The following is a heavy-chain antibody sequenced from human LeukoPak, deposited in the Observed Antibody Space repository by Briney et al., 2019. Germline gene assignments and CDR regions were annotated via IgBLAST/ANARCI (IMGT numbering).Heavy chain of an antibody. CDR1: GFTFSSYG. V-gene: IGHV3-23*01. CDR3: ARVVTRGGGSSSWYPLSVSNYYYYYYMDV. CDR2: ISGSGGST. J-gene: IGHJ6*03. D-gene: IGHD6-13*01. Sequence: GGSLRLSCAASGFTFSSYGMSWVRQAPGKGLEWVSAISGSGGSTYYADSVKGRFTISRDNSKNTLYLQMNSLRPEDTAVYYCARVVTRGGGSSSWYPLSVSNYYYYYYMDVWGKGTTVTISS.